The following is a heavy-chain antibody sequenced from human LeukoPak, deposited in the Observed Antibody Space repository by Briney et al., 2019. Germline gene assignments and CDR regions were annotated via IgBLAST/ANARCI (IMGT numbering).Heavy chain of an antibody. CDR3: ARLVIDSPSSYYMDV. Sequence: GGSLRLSCAASGFTFSDYYMSWIRQAPGKGLEWVSYISNSGSTVDYADSVKGRFTISRDNAKNSLFLQMTSLRDEDTAMYYCARLVIDSPSSYYMDVWGKGTTVTVSS. CDR1: GFTFSDYY. CDR2: ISNSGSTV. J-gene: IGHJ6*03. V-gene: IGHV3-11*04. D-gene: IGHD2-21*01.